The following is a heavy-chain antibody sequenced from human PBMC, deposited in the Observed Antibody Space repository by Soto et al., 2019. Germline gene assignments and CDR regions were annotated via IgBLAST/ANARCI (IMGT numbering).Heavy chain of an antibody. CDR1: GFTFSSYA. CDR2: ISYDGSNK. J-gene: IGHJ6*02. V-gene: IGHV3-30-3*01. Sequence: GGSLRLSCAASGFTFSSYAMHWVRQAPGKGLEWVAVISYDGSNKYYADSVKGRFTISRDNSKNTLYLQMNSLRAEDTAVYYCASSLILAAAGTLLDYGMDVWGQGTTVTVSS. CDR3: ASSLILAAAGTLLDYGMDV. D-gene: IGHD6-13*01.